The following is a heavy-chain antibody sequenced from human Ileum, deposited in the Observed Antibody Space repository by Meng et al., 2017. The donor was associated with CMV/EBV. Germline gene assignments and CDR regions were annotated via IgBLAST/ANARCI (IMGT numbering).Heavy chain of an antibody. CDR1: GFTFSSYA. CDR3: AKDRGSLAKYYYYGMDV. J-gene: IGHJ6*02. Sequence: GESLKISCVASGFTFSSYAMSWVRQAPGKGLEWVSAISGSGGDTYYADSVKGRFTISRDNSKNSLYLQMNSLRAEDTAVYYCAKDRGSLAKYYYYGMDVWGQGTTVTVSS. CDR2: ISGSGGDT. V-gene: IGHV3-23*01. D-gene: IGHD1-26*01.